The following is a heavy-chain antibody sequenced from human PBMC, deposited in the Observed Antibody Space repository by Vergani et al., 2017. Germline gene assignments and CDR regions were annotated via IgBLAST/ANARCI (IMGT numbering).Heavy chain of an antibody. CDR3: ARWINYGEYGEWDAFDI. CDR1: GGSITRGGHY. D-gene: IGHD4/OR15-4a*01. V-gene: IGHV4-31*03. Sequence: QVQLPESGPGLVKPSQTLSLTCTVSGGSITRGGHYWSWIRQHPGKGLDWIGYIYYSGNTNYNPALKSRVSISVDTSKNQFSLNLYSVTAADTAVYYCARWINYGEYGEWDAFDIWGQGTMVTVSS. J-gene: IGHJ3*02. CDR2: IYYSGNT.